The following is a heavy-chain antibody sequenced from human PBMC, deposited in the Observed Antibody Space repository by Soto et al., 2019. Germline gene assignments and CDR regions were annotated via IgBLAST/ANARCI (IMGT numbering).Heavy chain of an antibody. J-gene: IGHJ4*02. V-gene: IGHV3-48*04. CDR1: GFRFTSFG. CDR3: TRGGAARPDY. Sequence: DVVLVHSGGGFVRPGESLRLSCGASGFRFTSFGMNWVRQGPGKGLEWLSYISGLSATTYYADSVRGRFTVSRDNDINLVFLQLNNLRGDDTAVYYCTRGGAARPDYWGQGSRVVVSS. CDR2: ISGLSATT. D-gene: IGHD2-15*01.